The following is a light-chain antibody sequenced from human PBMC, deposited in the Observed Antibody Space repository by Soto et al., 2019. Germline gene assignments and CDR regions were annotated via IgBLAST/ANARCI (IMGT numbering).Light chain of an antibody. V-gene: IGLV2-14*01. Sequence: QSALTQPASVSGSPGQSITISCTGTSSDVGGYNYVSWYQQHPGKAPKLTIYEVSNRPSGVSTRFSGSKSGNTASLTISGLQAEYEADYYCSSYTSSSTLVFGTGTKLTVL. CDR3: SSYTSSSTLV. J-gene: IGLJ1*01. CDR2: EVS. CDR1: SSDVGGYNY.